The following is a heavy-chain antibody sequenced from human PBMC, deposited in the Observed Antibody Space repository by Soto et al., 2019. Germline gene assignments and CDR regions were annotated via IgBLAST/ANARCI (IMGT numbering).Heavy chain of an antibody. CDR1: GFTFSDYY. CDR2: ISSSGSTI. Sequence: LRLSCAASGFTFSDYYMSWIRQAPGKGLEWVSYISSSGSTIYYADSVKGRFTISRDNAKNSLYLQMNSLRAEDTAVYYCARGSGWYCSSTSCYHSDYWGQGTLVTVSS. J-gene: IGHJ4*02. D-gene: IGHD2-2*01. CDR3: ARGSGWYCSSTSCYHSDY. V-gene: IGHV3-11*01.